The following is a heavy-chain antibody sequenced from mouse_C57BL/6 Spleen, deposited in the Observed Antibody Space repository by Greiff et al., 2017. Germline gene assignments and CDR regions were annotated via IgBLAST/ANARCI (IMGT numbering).Heavy chain of an antibody. D-gene: IGHD1-1*01. V-gene: IGHV1-78*01. CDR1: GYTFTDHT. J-gene: IGHJ2*01. CDR3: ARRPTVVARYFDY. CDR2: IYPRDGST. Sequence: VQLQESDAELVKPGASVKISCKVSGYTFTDHTIHWMKQRPEQGLEWIGYIYPRDGSTKYNEKFKGKATLTADKSSSTAYMQLNSLTSEDSAVYFCARRPTVVARYFDYWGQGTTLTVSS.